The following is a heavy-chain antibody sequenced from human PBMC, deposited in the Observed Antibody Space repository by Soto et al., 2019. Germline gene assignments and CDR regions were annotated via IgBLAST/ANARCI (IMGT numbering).Heavy chain of an antibody. V-gene: IGHV5-51*01. J-gene: IGHJ6*02. D-gene: IGHD4-17*01. CDR2: IYPGDSDT. CDR1: GYTFTSYL. Sequence: GESLKISCQGSGYTFTSYLIGWVRQLPVKVLEWMGIIYPGDSDTRYSPSFQGQVTISADKSISTAYLQWSSLKASDTAMYYCARQHGDYDQYYYYGMDVWGQGTTVTVSS. CDR3: ARQHGDYDQYYYYGMDV.